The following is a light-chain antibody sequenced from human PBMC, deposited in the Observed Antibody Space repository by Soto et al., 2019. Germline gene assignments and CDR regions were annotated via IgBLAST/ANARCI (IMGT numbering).Light chain of an antibody. Sequence: DIVMTQSPLSLPVTPGEPASISCRSSQSLLHSNGYNYLDWYLQKPGQSPQLLIYLGSNRASGVPDRFSGSGSGTDFTLKISRVEAEDVGVYYCMQGLQPQLTFSGGTKVEIK. CDR3: MQGLQPQLT. CDR2: LGS. V-gene: IGKV2-28*01. CDR1: QSLLHSNGYNY. J-gene: IGKJ4*01.